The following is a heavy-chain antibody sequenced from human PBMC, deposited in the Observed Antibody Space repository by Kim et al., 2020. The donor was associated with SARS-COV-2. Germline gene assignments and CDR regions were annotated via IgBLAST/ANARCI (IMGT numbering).Heavy chain of an antibody. J-gene: IGHJ4*02. Sequence: SDTRYSPSFQGQVTMSADKSTSIAYMQWSRLKASDTAIYYCARHNGYAYDDWGQGTLVTVSP. CDR2: SDT. D-gene: IGHD1-1*01. CDR3: ARHNGYAYDD. V-gene: IGHV5-51*01.